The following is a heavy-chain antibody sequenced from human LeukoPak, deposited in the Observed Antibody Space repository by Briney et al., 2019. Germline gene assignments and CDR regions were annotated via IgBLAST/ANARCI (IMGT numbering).Heavy chain of an antibody. CDR1: GFTFSNYW. Sequence: GGSLRLSCAASGFTFSNYWMHWVRQAPGKGLVWVSLINSDGSSTIYADSVKGRFTISRDNAKNTLYPQMNSLRAEDTAVYYCARGLTIFGVVNDAFDFWGQGTMVTVSS. V-gene: IGHV3-74*01. CDR2: INSDGSST. J-gene: IGHJ3*01. CDR3: ARGLTIFGVVNDAFDF. D-gene: IGHD3-3*01.